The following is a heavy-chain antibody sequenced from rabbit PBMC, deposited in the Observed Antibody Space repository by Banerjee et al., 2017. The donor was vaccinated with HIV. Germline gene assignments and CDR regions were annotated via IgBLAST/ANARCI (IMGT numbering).Heavy chain of an antibody. Sequence: QEQLEESGGGLVKPEGFLTLTCKASGFSFSNKYVMCLVRQAPGKGLEWIACINTSSGNTVYANWAKGRFTISRTSSTTVTLQLNSLTAADTATYFCGRDRDGDAGYGSLALCGPGTLVTVS. CDR3: GRDRDGDAGYGSLAL. CDR1: GFSFSNKYV. CDR2: INTSSGNT. V-gene: IGHV1S45*01. J-gene: IGHJ4*01. D-gene: IGHD6-1*01.